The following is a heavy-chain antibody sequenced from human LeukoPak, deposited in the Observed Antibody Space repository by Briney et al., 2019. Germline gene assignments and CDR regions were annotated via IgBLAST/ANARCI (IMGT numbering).Heavy chain of an antibody. J-gene: IGHJ6*02. D-gene: IGHD4-23*01. CDR2: ISYDGSNK. CDR1: GVTFSSYG. Sequence: PGGSLRLSCAASGVTFSSYGMHWVRQAPGKGLEWVAVISYDGSNKYYADSVKGRFTISRDNSKNTLYLQMNSLRAEDTAVYYCAKGLFYGGNSEGYGMDVWGQGTTVTVSS. CDR3: AKGLFYGGNSEGYGMDV. V-gene: IGHV3-30*18.